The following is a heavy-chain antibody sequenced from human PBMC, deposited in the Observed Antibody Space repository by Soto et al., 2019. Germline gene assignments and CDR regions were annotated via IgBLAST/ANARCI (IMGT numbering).Heavy chain of an antibody. J-gene: IGHJ6*02. Sequence: QVQLQESGPGLVKPSETLSLTCTVSGGSISSYYWSWIRQPPGKGLEWIGYIYYSGSTNYNPSLKSRVTISVDTSKNQFSLKLSSVTAADTAVYYCARAPTWKAVEYKWGYYYGMDVWGQGTTVTVSS. D-gene: IGHD6-19*01. CDR3: ARAPTWKAVEYKWGYYYGMDV. V-gene: IGHV4-59*01. CDR2: IYYSGST. CDR1: GGSISSYY.